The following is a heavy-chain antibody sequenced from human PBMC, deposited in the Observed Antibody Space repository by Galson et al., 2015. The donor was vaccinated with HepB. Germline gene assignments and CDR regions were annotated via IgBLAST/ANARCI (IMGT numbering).Heavy chain of an antibody. V-gene: IGHV1-8*01. D-gene: IGHD3-10*01. CDR3: ATHSQGGSGFDY. CDR1: GYTFTSYD. CDR2: MNPNSGNT. J-gene: IGHJ4*02. Sequence: SVKVSCKASGYTFTSYDINWVRQATGQGLEWMGWMNPNSGNTGYAQKFQGRVTMTRNTSISTAYMELSSLRSEDTAVYYCATHSQGGSGFDYWGQGTLVTVSS.